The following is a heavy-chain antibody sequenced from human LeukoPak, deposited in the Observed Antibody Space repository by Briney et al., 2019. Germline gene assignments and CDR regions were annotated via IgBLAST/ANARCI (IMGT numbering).Heavy chain of an antibody. CDR1: GFAFSGYW. V-gene: IGHV3-74*01. D-gene: IGHD4-17*01. Sequence: GGSLRLSCAASGFAFSGYWMHWVRQPPGKGLVWVSRITGDGSSTPYADSVKGRFTISRDNAKSTLYLQMISLRAEDTAVYYCARDTGWYFDLWGRGTLVTVSS. J-gene: IGHJ2*01. CDR3: ARDTGWYFDL. CDR2: ITGDGSST.